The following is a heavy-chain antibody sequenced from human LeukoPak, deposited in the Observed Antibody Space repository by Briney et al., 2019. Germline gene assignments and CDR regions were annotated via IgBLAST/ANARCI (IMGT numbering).Heavy chain of an antibody. CDR2: ISSSGTTV. J-gene: IGHJ3*01. D-gene: IGHD2/OR15-2a*01. V-gene: IGHV3-48*03. CDR1: GFTFRSYE. CDR3: AKDSQSVAFFLDDAFDL. Sequence: GGSLRLSCAASGFTFRSYEMNWVRQAPGKGRDWGSYISSSGTTVYYADSVRGRFTVSRDNGKNSLYLEMNSLRAEDTAVYYCAKDSQSVAFFLDDAFDLWGQGTIVTVSA.